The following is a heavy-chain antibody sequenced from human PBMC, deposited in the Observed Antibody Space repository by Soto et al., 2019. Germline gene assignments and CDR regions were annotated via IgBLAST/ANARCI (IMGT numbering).Heavy chain of an antibody. CDR2: IYDGGRT. Sequence: QVQLQESGPGLVKPSQTLSLTCTVSGGSISTVDYWWSWIRQSPDIGLEWIGHIYDGGRTYNNPSLESRVIMSVDTSKSQLSLTLSSVSAADTTVYYCARGPSGYKVDSWGQGTLVSVSS. V-gene: IGHV4-30-4*01. D-gene: IGHD1-1*01. CDR1: GGSISTVDYW. CDR3: ARGPSGYKVDS. J-gene: IGHJ4*02.